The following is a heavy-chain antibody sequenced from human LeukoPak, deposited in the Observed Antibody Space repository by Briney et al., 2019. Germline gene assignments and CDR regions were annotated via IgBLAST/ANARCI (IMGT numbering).Heavy chain of an antibody. CDR3: ARQTRFLEWLPTKWYDP. V-gene: IGHV4-39*01. J-gene: IGHJ5*02. Sequence: SETLSLTCTVPGGSISSSSYYWGWIRQPPGKGLEWIGSIYYSASTYYNPSLKSRVTIFVDTSKNQFSLKLSSVTAADTAVYYCARQTRFLEWLPTKWYDPWGQGTLVTVSS. D-gene: IGHD3-3*01. CDR1: GGSISSSSYY. CDR2: IYYSAST.